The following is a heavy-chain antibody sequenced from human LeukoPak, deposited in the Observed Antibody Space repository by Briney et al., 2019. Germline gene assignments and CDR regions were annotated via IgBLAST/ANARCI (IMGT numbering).Heavy chain of an antibody. D-gene: IGHD3-22*01. CDR2: ISYDGSNK. CDR3: AKEGYYYDSSGYNYYYGMDV. Sequence: GGSLRLSCAASGFTFSSYGMHWVRQAPGKGLEWVAVISYDGSNKYYADSVKGRFTISRDNSKNTLYLQMNSLRAEDTAAYYCAKEGYYYDSSGYNYYYGMDVWGQGTTVTVSS. J-gene: IGHJ6*02. CDR1: GFTFSSYG. V-gene: IGHV3-30*18.